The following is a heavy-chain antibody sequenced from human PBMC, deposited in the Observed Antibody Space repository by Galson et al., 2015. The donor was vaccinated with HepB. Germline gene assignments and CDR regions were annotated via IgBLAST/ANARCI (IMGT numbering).Heavy chain of an antibody. CDR1: GGTFSSYA. J-gene: IGHJ4*02. D-gene: IGHD1-26*01. Sequence: SVKVSCRAFGGTFSSYAISWVRQAPGQGLEWMGGIIPIFGTANYAQKFQGRVTITADESTSTAYMELSSLRSEDTAVYYCARDRVGATTPPQQNLDYWGQGTLVTVSS. CDR3: ARDRVGATTPPQQNLDY. CDR2: IIPIFGTA. V-gene: IGHV1-69*13.